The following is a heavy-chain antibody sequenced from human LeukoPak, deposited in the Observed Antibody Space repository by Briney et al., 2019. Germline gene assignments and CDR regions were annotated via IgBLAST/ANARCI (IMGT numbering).Heavy chain of an antibody. V-gene: IGHV4-39*02. CDR1: GGSISSSSYY. CDR3: ARDYGSGIFDY. CDR2: IYYSGST. D-gene: IGHD1-26*01. J-gene: IGHJ4*02. Sequence: PSETLSLTCTVSGGSISSSSYYWGWIRQPPGKGLEWIGSIYYSGSTYYNPSLKSRVTISVDTSKNQFSLKLSSVTAADTAVYYCARDYGSGIFDYWGQGTLVTVSS.